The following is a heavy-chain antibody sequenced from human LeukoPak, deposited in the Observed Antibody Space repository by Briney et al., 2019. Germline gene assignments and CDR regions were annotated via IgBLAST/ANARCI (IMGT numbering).Heavy chain of an antibody. V-gene: IGHV4-34*01. J-gene: IGHJ3*02. D-gene: IGHD3-22*01. Sequence: SETLSLTCAVYGGSLSGYYWSWIRQPPGKGLEWIGEINHSGSTNYNPSLKSRVTISVDTSKNQFSLKLSSVTAADTAVYYCARGGYYYDSSGWGAFDIWGQGTMVTVSS. CDR2: INHSGST. CDR1: GGSLSGYY. CDR3: ARGGYYYDSSGWGAFDI.